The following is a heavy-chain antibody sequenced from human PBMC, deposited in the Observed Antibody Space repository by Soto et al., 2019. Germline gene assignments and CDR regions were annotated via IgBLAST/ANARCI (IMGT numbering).Heavy chain of an antibody. J-gene: IGHJ4*02. V-gene: IGHV3-33*01. Sequence: VQLVESGGGVVQPGRSLRLSCAASGFTFSSYGMHWVRQAPGKGLEWVAVIWYDGSNKYYADSVKGRFTISRDNSKNTLYLQMNSLRAEDTAVYYCAREKYSSSGYFDYWGQGTLVTVSS. CDR1: GFTFSSYG. D-gene: IGHD6-6*01. CDR3: AREKYSSSGYFDY. CDR2: IWYDGSNK.